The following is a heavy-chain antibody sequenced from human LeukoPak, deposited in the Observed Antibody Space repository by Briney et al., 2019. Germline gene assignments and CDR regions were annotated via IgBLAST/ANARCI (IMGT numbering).Heavy chain of an antibody. CDR1: GGPIRTYQ. D-gene: IGHD6-19*01. J-gene: IGHJ4*02. CDR2: IYKSGST. CDR3: AKYEAVAGVFDY. Sequence: SETLSLTCTVSGGPIRTYQWGWIRQPAGKGLEWIGRIYKSGSTNYNPSLKSRVTISVDTSKNQFSLKLSSVTAADTAVYYCAKYEAVAGVFDYWGQGTLVTVSS. V-gene: IGHV4-4*07.